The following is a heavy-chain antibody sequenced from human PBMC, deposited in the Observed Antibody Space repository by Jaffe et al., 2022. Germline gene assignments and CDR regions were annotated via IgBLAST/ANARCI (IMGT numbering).Heavy chain of an antibody. Sequence: EVQLVESGGGLVQPGRSLRLSCTASGFTFGDYAMSWVRQAPGKGLEWVGFIRSKAYGGTTEYAASVKGRFTISRDDSKSIAYLQMNSLKTEDTAVYYCTRDWNSSGFDIWGQGTMVTVSS. J-gene: IGHJ3*02. CDR1: GFTFGDYA. D-gene: IGHD3-22*01. V-gene: IGHV3-49*04. CDR2: IRSKAYGGTT. CDR3: TRDWNSSGFDI.